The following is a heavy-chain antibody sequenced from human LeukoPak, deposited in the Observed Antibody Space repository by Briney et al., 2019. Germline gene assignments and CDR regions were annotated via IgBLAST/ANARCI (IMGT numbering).Heavy chain of an antibody. CDR2: IYSGGST. J-gene: IGHJ4*02. CDR3: QLVGPPNFDY. D-gene: IGHD6-13*01. V-gene: IGHV3-53*01. CDR1: GFTVSSNY. Sequence: TGGSLRLSCAASGFTVSSNYTSWVRQAPGKGLEWVSVIYSGGSTYYADSVKGRFTISRDNSENTLYLQMNSLRAEDTAVYYCQLVGPPNFDYWGQGTLVTVSS.